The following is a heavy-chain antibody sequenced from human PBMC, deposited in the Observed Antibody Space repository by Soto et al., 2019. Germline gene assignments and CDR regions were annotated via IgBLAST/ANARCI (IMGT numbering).Heavy chain of an antibody. V-gene: IGHV6-1*01. J-gene: IGHJ4*02. CDR2: TYYRSKWYS. CDR1: GDSFSSNSVG. CDR3: ARDGGYSGRQLDY. Sequence: SQTLSLTCAISGDSFSSNSVGLDWIRQSPLRGLEWLGRTYYRSKWYSDYAVSVKSRITINPDTSKNQFSLQLNSVTPEDTAVYYCARDGGYSGRQLDYWGQGTLVTVSS. D-gene: IGHD6-19*01.